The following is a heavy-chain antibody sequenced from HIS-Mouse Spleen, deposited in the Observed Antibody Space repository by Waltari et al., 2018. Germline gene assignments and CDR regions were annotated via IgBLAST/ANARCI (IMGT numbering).Heavy chain of an antibody. V-gene: IGHV1-2*02. J-gene: IGHJ4*02. D-gene: IGHD6-6*01. Sequence: QVQLVQSGAEVKNPGASVKVSCKASGYTFTGYYMHWVRQAPGQGLEWMGWINPNSGGTNYAQKFQGRVTMTRDTSISTAYMELGRLRSDDTAVYYCARVYSSSWRGFDYWGQGTLVTVSS. CDR1: GYTFTGYY. CDR3: ARVYSSSWRGFDY. CDR2: INPNSGGT.